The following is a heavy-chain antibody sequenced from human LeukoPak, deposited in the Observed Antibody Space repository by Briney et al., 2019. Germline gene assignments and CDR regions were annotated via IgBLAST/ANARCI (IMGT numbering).Heavy chain of an antibody. V-gene: IGHV3-53*01. CDR2: IYSGGST. J-gene: IGHJ4*02. CDR3: AREAAVAGFDY. Sequence: PGGSLRLSCAAPGFTFSSYEMNWVRQAPGKGLEWVSVIYSGGSTYYADSVKGRFTISRDNSKNTLYLQMNSLRAEDTAVYYCAREAAVAGFDYWGQGTLVTVSS. CDR1: GFTFSSYE. D-gene: IGHD6-19*01.